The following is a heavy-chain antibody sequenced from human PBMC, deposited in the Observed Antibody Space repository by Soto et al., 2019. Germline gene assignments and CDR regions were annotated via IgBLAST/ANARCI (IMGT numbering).Heavy chain of an antibody. D-gene: IGHD6-13*01. CDR3: ARDLGYSSSWYSLGYYYGMDV. CDR2: ISSSGSTI. Sequence: QVQLVESGGGLVKPGGSLRLSCAASGFTFSDYYMSWIRQAPGKGLEWVSYISSSGSTIYYADSVKGRFTISRDNAKNSLYLQMNSLRDEDTAVYYCARDLGYSSSWYSLGYYYGMDVWGKGPTVTVSS. V-gene: IGHV3-11*01. CDR1: GFTFSDYY. J-gene: IGHJ6*04.